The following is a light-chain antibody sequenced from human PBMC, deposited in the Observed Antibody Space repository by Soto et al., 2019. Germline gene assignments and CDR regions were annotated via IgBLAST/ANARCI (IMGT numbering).Light chain of an antibody. Sequence: QSVLTQPPSASGSPGQSVTISCTGTSSDVGGYNFVSWYQQYPGKVPKLMAYEVNKRPSGVPDRFSGSKSGNTASLTVSGLQAEDEADYYCTSYAGGNNVFGTGTKLTVL. J-gene: IGLJ1*01. CDR2: EVN. CDR1: SSDVGGYNF. V-gene: IGLV2-8*01. CDR3: TSYAGGNNV.